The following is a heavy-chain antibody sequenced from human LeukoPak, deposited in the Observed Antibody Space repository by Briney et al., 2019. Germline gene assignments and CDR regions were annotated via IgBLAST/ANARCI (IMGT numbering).Heavy chain of an antibody. J-gene: IGHJ5*02. CDR3: ARDTSSSWYGWFDP. Sequence: SETLSLTCTVSGGSISSYYWSWIRQPAGKGLEWIGRIYTSGSTNYNPSLKSRVTMSVDTSKNQFSLKLSSVTAAVTAVYYCARDTSSSWYGWFDPWGQGTLVTVSS. CDR2: IYTSGST. V-gene: IGHV4-4*07. CDR1: GGSISSYY. D-gene: IGHD6-13*01.